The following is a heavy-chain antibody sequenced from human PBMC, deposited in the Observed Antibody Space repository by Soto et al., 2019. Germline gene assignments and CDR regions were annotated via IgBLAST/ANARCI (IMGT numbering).Heavy chain of an antibody. J-gene: IGHJ6*02. D-gene: IGHD1-1*01. V-gene: IGHV1-3*01. CDR1: GYTFTTHA. Sequence: ASVKVSCKASGYTFTTHAMHWVRQAPGQSLEWMGWINGGTGQTKHSQRFQGRVTITRDTSASTAYMELSSLRSEDTAVYYCARGKGMEENYYSCGLDIWRQATTVTVS. CDR3: ARGKGMEENYYSCGLDI. CDR2: INGGTGQT.